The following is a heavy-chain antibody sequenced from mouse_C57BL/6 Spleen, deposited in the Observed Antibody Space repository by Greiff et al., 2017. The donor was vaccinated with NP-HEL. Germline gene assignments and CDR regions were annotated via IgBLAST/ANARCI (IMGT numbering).Heavy chain of an antibody. J-gene: IGHJ1*03. V-gene: IGHV1-18*01. CDR1: GYTFTDYN. D-gene: IGHD3-2*02. CDR3: ARQLRGGWYFDV. CDR2: INPNNGGT. Sequence: VQLQQSGPELVKPGASVKIPCKASGYTFTDYNMDWVKQSHGKSLEWIGDINPNNGGTIYNQKFKGKATLTVDKSSSTAYMELRSLTSEDTAVYYCARQLRGGWYFDVWGTGTTVTVSS.